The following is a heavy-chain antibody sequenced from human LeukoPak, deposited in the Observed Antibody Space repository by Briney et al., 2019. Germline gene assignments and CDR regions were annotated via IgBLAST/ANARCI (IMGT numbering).Heavy chain of an antibody. CDR1: GGSISSYY. CDR3: ALAPNSNWFDF. D-gene: IGHD2-8*01. Sequence: SETLSLTCTVSGGSISSYYWSWIRQPPGKGLEWIGYIYYSGSSVYNPSLKSRVTISIDTSRRQFFLKLNSVTAADTAVYFCALAPNSNWFDFWGPGTLVTVSS. V-gene: IGHV4-59*03. J-gene: IGHJ5*01. CDR2: IYYSGSS.